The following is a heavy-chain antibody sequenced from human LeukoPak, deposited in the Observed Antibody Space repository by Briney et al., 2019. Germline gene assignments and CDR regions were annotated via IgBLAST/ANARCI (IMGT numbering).Heavy chain of an antibody. J-gene: IGHJ4*02. CDR2: IIPIFGIA. Sequence: GASVKVSCKASGGTFSSYAISWVRQAPGQGLEWMGRIIPIFGIANYAQKFQGRVTNTADKSTSTAYMELSSLRSEDTAVYYCAQAVAGPFDYWGQGTLVTVSS. CDR3: AQAVAGPFDY. D-gene: IGHD6-19*01. V-gene: IGHV1-69*04. CDR1: GGTFSSYA.